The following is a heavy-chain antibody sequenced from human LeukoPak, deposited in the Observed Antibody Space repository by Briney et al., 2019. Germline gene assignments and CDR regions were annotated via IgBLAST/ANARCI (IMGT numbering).Heavy chain of an antibody. CDR1: GFTFSSYS. CDR3: ARGPRDSYQLPPYYYYYGMDV. V-gene: IGHV3-21*01. CDR2: ISSSSSYI. D-gene: IGHD2-2*01. J-gene: IGHJ6*04. Sequence: GGSLRLSCAASGFTFSSYSMNWVRQAPGKGLEWVSSISSSSSYIYYADSVKGRFTISRENDKNSLYLQMNSLRAEDTAVYYCARGPRDSYQLPPYYYYYGMDVWRKGTTVTVSS.